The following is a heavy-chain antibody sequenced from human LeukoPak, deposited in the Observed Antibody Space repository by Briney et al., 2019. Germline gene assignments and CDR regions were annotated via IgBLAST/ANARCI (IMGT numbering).Heavy chain of an antibody. CDR1: GFTFDDYS. D-gene: IGHD2-21*01. V-gene: IGHV3-9*01. J-gene: IGHJ4*02. CDR2: ISRNSDSI. CDR3: ANLNLIPGEDYFDY. Sequence: GRSLRLSCAASGFTFDDYSMHWVRQAPGKGLEWVSGISRNSDSIGYADSVKGRFTISRDNTKNSLYLQMNSLRAEDTAVYYCANLNLIPGEDYFDYWGQGTLVSVSS.